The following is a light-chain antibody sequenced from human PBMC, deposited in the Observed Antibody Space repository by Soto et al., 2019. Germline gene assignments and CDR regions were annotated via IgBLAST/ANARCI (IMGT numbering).Light chain of an antibody. V-gene: IGKV1-5*01. Sequence: DIQMTQSPSTLSASVGDRVTITCRASQSISSWLAWYQQKPGKAPKLLIYDASSLESGVPSRFSGSGGGTDFSLTISSLQPEDVATYYCQHYQRYPPSFGGGTKLEIK. CDR1: QSISSW. J-gene: IGKJ4*01. CDR2: DAS. CDR3: QHYQRYPPS.